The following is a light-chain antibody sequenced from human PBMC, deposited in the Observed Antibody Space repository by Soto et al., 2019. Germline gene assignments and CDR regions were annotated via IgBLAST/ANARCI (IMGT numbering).Light chain of an antibody. Sequence: DIQMTQSPSSQSASVGDRVTITCRASQNINTFLNWYQQKPGKAPNLLIFAASSLQSGVPSRFSGSGSGTDFTLTISSLQPEDFASYYCQQSYNTPLTFGPGTKVDIK. CDR2: AAS. CDR3: QQSYNTPLT. J-gene: IGKJ3*01. CDR1: QNINTF. V-gene: IGKV1-39*01.